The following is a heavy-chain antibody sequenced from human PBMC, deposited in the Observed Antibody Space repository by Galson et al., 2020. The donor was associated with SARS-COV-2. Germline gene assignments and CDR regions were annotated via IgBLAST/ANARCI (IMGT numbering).Heavy chain of an antibody. D-gene: IGHD3-3*01. CDR2: IYYSGST. J-gene: IGHJ5*02. CDR3: ARVVLRFFGGGVDP. CDR1: GGSISSGGYY. V-gene: IGHV4-31*03. Sequence: SETLSLTCTVSGGSISSGGYYWSWIRQHPGKGLEWIGYIYYSGSTYYNPSLKSRVTISVDTSKNQFSLKLSSVTAADTAVYYCARVVLRFFGGGVDPWGQGTLVTVSS.